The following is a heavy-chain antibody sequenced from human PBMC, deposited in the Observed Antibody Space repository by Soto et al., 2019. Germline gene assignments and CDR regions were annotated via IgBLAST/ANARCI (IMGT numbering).Heavy chain of an antibody. CDR1: GGSISSYY. J-gene: IGHJ4*02. CDR2: TYYSGST. V-gene: IGHV4-59*01. D-gene: IGHD3-10*01. CDR3: ARENYGSGSPYFDY. Sequence: PSETLSLTCTVSGGSISSYYWSWIRQPPGNGLEWIGYTYYSGSTNYNPSLKSRVTISVDTSKNQFSLKLSSVTAADTAVYYCARENYGSGSPYFDYWGQGTLVTVSS.